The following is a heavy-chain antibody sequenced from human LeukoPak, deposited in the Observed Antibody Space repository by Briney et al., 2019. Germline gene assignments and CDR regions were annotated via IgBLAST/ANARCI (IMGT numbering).Heavy chain of an antibody. J-gene: IGHJ6*02. CDR2: INHSGST. CDR3: ARAYYYYYGMDV. CDR1: GGSFSGYY. V-gene: IGHV4-34*01. Sequence: SETLSPTCAVYGGSFSGYYWSWIRQPPGKGLEWIGEINHSGSTNYNPSLKSRVTISVDTSKNQFSLKLSSVTAADTAVYYCARAYYYYYGMDVRGQGTTVTVSS.